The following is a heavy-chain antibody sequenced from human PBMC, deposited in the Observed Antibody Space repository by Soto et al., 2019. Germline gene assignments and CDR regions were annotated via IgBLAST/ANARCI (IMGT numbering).Heavy chain of an antibody. CDR2: LSRGDER. J-gene: IGHJ6*02. CDR3: ATQTISYTWGV. CDR1: GAPITTTKW. Sequence: QVQLQESGPGLVKPSETLSLTCTVSGAPITTTKWWAWVGLPPGKGLEWIGELSRGDERSSNPSLEGRFTMSLDKSNNHSSLKLTSVTAADTAIYYCATQTISYTWGVWGRGTSVTVSS. V-gene: IGHV4-4*02. D-gene: IGHD3-16*01.